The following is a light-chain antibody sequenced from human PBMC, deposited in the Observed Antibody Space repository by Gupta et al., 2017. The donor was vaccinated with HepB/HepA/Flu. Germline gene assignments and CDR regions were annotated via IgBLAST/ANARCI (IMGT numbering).Light chain of an antibody. V-gene: IGLV2-14*03. J-gene: IGLJ3*02. CDR3: SSYTSSTTLV. CDR1: SSDVGAYKY. Sequence: QSALTTPASVSASPGQSITISCTGTSSDVGAYKYVSWYQQHPGKAPKLMIYDVSNRPSGVSNRFSGSKSGNTASLTISGLQAEDEADYYCSSYTSSTTLVFGGGTKLTVL. CDR2: DVS.